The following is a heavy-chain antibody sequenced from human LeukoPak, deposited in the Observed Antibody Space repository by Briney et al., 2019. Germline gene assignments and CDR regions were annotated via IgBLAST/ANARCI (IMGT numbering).Heavy chain of an antibody. D-gene: IGHD6-19*01. V-gene: IGHV3-30-3*01. J-gene: IGHJ4*02. CDR3: ARVEYSSGWGNFDY. CDR2: ISYDGSNK. Sequence: GGSLRLSCAASGFTFSSYAMHWVRQAPGKGLEWVAVISYDGSNKYYADSVKGRFTISRDNSKNTLYLQMNSLRAGDTAVYYCARVEYSSGWGNFDYWGQGTLVTVSS. CDR1: GFTFSSYA.